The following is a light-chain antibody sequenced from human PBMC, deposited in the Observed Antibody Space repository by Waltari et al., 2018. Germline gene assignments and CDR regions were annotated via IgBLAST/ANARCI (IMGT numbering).Light chain of an antibody. CDR1: SSALSTYNY. CDR2: EVS. J-gene: IGLJ2*01. CDR3: SSYTGGNNLI. V-gene: IGLV2-8*01. Sequence: QSALTQPPSASGSPGQSVTISCTGPSSALSTYNYVSWYQKYPDHAPKIIIFEVSKRPSGVPDRFSGSKSGNTASLTVSGLQSEDEADYYCSSYTGGNNLIFGGGTKLTVL.